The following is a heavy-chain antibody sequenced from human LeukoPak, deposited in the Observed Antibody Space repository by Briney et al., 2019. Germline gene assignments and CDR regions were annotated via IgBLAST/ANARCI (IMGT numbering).Heavy chain of an antibody. CDR3: ARGVVVAAFYGMDV. D-gene: IGHD2-15*01. J-gene: IGHJ6*02. Sequence: ASVNVSCKASGGTFSSYAISWVRQAPGQGLEWMGGIIPIFGTANYAQKFQGRVTITADESTSTAYMELSSLRSEDTAVYYCARGVVVAAFYGMDVWGQGTTVTVSS. CDR2: IIPIFGTA. CDR1: GGTFSSYA. V-gene: IGHV1-69*13.